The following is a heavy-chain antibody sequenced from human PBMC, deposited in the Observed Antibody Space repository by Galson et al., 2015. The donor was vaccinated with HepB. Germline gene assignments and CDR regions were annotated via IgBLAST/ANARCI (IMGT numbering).Heavy chain of an antibody. Sequence: SAQVSCKATGYSSTSNGISWARQAPGQGLEWLGWISINSGHTNYAQRLQGRVTLTRDTSNNTAYMELRRLRSDDAAVYYCARDRLHSLDYWGQGTPVTVSS. CDR3: ARDRLHSLDY. V-gene: IGHV1-18*04. CDR2: ISINSGHT. CDR1: GYSSTSNG. J-gene: IGHJ4*02.